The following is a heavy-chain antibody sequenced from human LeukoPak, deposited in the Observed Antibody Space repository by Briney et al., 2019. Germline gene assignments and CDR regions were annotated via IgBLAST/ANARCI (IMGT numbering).Heavy chain of an antibody. D-gene: IGHD3-16*01. Sequence: SETLSLTCTVSGGSISSSSSYWGWIRHPPGKGLEWIGSIYYSGSTYYNPSLKSRVPISVDTSKNQLILKLSSVTASDTADDSCARGSYEGRHIMITFGGVFDTWGQGTLVTVSS. J-gene: IGHJ4*02. V-gene: IGHV4-39*01. CDR2: IYYSGST. CDR3: ARGSYEGRHIMITFGGVFDT. CDR1: GGSISSSSSY.